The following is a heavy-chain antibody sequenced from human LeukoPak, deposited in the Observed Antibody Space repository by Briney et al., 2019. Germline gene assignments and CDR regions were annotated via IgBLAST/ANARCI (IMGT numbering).Heavy chain of an antibody. CDR3: AGEWLHYYYYGMDV. CDR1: GFTFSRYW. Sequence: GGSLRLSCAASGFTFSRYWMHWVRQAPGKGLVWVSRINGDGSTTSYADSVKGGFTISRDNAKNTLYLQMNSLRAEDTAVYYCAGEWLHYYYYGMDVWGQGTTVTVSS. J-gene: IGHJ6*02. V-gene: IGHV3-74*01. CDR2: INGDGSTT. D-gene: IGHD3-16*01.